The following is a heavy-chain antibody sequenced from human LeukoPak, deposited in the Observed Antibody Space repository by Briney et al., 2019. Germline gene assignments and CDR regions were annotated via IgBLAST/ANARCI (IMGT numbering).Heavy chain of an antibody. D-gene: IGHD4-17*01. Sequence: GGSLRLSCAASGFTFSSYWMSWVRQAPGKGLEWVANIKQDGSETYYVDSVKGRFTISRDNAKNSLFLQMNSLRAEDTAVYYCARVSYGDSGYFDYWGQGTLVTVSS. CDR3: ARVSYGDSGYFDY. V-gene: IGHV3-7*04. J-gene: IGHJ4*02. CDR1: GFTFSSYW. CDR2: IKQDGSET.